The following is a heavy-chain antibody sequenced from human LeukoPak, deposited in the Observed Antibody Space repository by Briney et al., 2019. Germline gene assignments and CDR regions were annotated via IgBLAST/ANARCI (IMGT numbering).Heavy chain of an antibody. CDR1: GFTVSRNY. CDR2: IYRGDST. V-gene: IGHV3-66*01. J-gene: IGHJ4*02. CDR3: AMNEDTAMDFDY. D-gene: IGHD5-18*01. Sequence: EGSLRLSCAASGFTVSRNYVSWVRQAPGKGLKWVSVIYRGDSTYYADSVKGRFTISRDNSKNTLYLQMNSLRAEDTAVYYCAMNEDTAMDFDYCGQGTLVTVSS.